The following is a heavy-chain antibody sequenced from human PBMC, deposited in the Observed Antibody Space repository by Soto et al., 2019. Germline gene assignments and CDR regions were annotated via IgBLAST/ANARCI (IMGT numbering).Heavy chain of an antibody. CDR2: INHSGST. D-gene: IGHD2-15*01. V-gene: IGHV4-34*01. Sequence: SETLSLTCAVYGGSFSGYYWSWIRQPPGKGLEWIGEINHSGSTNYNPSLKSRVTISVDTSKNQFSLKLSSVTAADTAVYYCARLYCSGGSCYFWSYYYYGMDVWGQGTTVTVSS. J-gene: IGHJ6*02. CDR1: GGSFSGYY. CDR3: ARLYCSGGSCYFWSYYYYGMDV.